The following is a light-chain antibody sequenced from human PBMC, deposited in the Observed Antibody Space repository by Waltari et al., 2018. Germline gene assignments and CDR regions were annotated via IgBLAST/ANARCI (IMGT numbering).Light chain of an antibody. Sequence: SSELTPPPSLSVSPGQTASIPCPGDNLGNNYVSWYQQQPGQSPVLVIYQDRKGPSGIPGRFSATNAESTASLTISGTQAMDEADDYGQAWESSTVLFGGGTKLTGL. CDR3: QAWESSTVL. CDR2: QDR. J-gene: IGLJ2*01. V-gene: IGLV3-1*01. CDR1: NLGNNY.